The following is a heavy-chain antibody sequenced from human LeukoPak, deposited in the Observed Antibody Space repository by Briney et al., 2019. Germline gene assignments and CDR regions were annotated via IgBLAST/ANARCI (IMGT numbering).Heavy chain of an antibody. V-gene: IGHV1-8*03. CDR3: ARGQIHDAFDI. J-gene: IGHJ3*02. CDR1: GYTFTSYD. CDR2: MNPSSGNT. Sequence: ASVKVSCKASGYTFTSYDINWVRQATGQGLEWMGWMNPSSGNTGYAQKFQGRVTITRNTSISTAYMELSSLRSEDTAVYYCARGQIHDAFDIWGQGTMVTVSS.